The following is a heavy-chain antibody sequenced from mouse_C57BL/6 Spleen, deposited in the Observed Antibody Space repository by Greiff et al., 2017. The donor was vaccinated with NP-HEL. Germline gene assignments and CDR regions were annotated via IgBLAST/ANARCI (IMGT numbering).Heavy chain of an antibody. Sequence: EVQLVESGGGLVKPGGSLKLSCAASGFTFSSYAMSWVRQTPEKRLEWVATISDGGSYTYYPDNVKGRFTISRDNAKNNLYLQMSHLKSEDTAMYYCARVFTTRVYFDYWGQGTTLTVSS. J-gene: IGHJ2*01. CDR3: ARVFTTRVYFDY. CDR2: ISDGGSYT. D-gene: IGHD2-12*01. V-gene: IGHV5-4*01. CDR1: GFTFSSYA.